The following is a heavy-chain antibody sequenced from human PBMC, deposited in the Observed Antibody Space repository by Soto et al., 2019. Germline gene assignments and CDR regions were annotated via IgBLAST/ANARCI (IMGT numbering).Heavy chain of an antibody. J-gene: IGHJ4*02. CDR1: GFTFDSYA. Sequence: GGSLRVSCAASGFTFDSYAMNWVRQAPGKGLEWVSTISGSGDYTYYTDSVKGRFTISRDNSKNMMYLQMNSLRAEDTAVYYCAKNRGLQYYFDYWGQGTLVTVSS. CDR2: ISGSGDYT. V-gene: IGHV3-23*01. CDR3: AKNRGLQYYFDY.